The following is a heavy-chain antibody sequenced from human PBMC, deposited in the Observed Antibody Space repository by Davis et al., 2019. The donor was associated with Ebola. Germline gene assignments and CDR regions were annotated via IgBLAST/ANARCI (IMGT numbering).Heavy chain of an antibody. Sequence: PGGSLRLSCAASGFTFSSYGMHWVRQAPGKGLEWVAVIWYDGSNKYYADSVKGRFTISRDNSKNTLYLQMNSLRAEDTAVYYCARERGTWIQLWHPFDYWGQGTLVTVSS. CDR3: ARERGTWIQLWHPFDY. D-gene: IGHD5-18*01. J-gene: IGHJ4*02. V-gene: IGHV3-33*01. CDR2: IWYDGSNK. CDR1: GFTFSSYG.